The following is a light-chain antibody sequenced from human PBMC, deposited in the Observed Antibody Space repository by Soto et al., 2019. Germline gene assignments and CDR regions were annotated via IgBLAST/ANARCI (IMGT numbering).Light chain of an antibody. CDR3: QQFNSYPRT. V-gene: IGKV1-13*02. CDR2: DAS. Sequence: AIQLTQSPSSLSASVGDRVTITCRASQGISSALAWYQQKPVKAPKLLIYDASSLESGVPSRFSGSGSGTDFTLTISSLQPEDFATYYCQQFNSYPRTFGQGNKVEIK. J-gene: IGKJ1*01. CDR1: QGISSA.